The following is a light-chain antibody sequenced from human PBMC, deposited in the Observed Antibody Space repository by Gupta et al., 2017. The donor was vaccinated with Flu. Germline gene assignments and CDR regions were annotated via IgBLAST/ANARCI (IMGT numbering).Light chain of an antibody. CDR3: NSRDSSGNHVV. CDR1: SLRSYY. Sequence: SSELTPDPAVSVALGQTVRITCQGDSLRSYYASWYQQKPGQAPVLVIYGKNNRPSGIPDRFSGSSSGNTASLTIXGXQAEDEXDYYCNSRDSSGNHVVFGGGTKLTVL. CDR2: GKN. V-gene: IGLV3-19*01. J-gene: IGLJ2*01.